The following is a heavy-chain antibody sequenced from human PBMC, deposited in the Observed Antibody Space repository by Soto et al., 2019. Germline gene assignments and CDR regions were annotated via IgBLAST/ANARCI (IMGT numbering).Heavy chain of an antibody. J-gene: IGHJ4*02. CDR3: AKEGTSGLYYFDY. CDR2: LSSDGSTT. D-gene: IGHD6-19*01. Sequence: PGGSLRLSCAASGFTFSTFAMTWVRQAPVKGLEWVSTLSSDGSTTHYADSVKGRFTISRDNSRNTLYLQMNSLRAGDSAKYYCAKEGTSGLYYFDYWGPGTLVTVSS. CDR1: GFTFSTFA. V-gene: IGHV3-23*01.